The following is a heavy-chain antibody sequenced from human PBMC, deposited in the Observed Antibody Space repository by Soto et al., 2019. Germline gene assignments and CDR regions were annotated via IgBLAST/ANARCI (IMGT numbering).Heavy chain of an antibody. Sequence: SEPLSLTGTVSGGSISIYYWSWIRQPPGKGLEWIGYIYYSGSTNYNPSLKSRVTISVDTSKNQFSLKLSSVTAADTAVYYCASGLYDSSGYYDYWGQGTLVTVSS. V-gene: IGHV4-59*01. CDR3: ASGLYDSSGYYDY. D-gene: IGHD3-22*01. CDR1: GGSISIYY. J-gene: IGHJ4*02. CDR2: IYYSGST.